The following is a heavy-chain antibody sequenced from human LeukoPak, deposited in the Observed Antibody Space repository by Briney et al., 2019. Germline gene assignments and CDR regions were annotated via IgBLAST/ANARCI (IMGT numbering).Heavy chain of an antibody. CDR3: AKDPGYCSSTSCYPKNYFDY. J-gene: IGHJ4*02. D-gene: IGHD2-2*01. V-gene: IGHV3-33*06. Sequence: GGSLRLSCAASGFTFSSYGMHWIRQAPGKGLEWVAVIWYDGSNKYYADSVKGRFTISRDNSKNTLYLQMNSLRAEDTAVYYCAKDPGYCSSTSCYPKNYFDYWGQGTLVTVSS. CDR1: GFTFSSYG. CDR2: IWYDGSNK.